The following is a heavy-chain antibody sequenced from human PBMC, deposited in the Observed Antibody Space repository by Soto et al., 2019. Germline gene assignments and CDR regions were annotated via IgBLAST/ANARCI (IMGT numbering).Heavy chain of an antibody. Sequence: ASVKVSCKASGGTFSSYAISWVRQAPGQGLEWMGGIIPIFGTANYAQKFQGRVTITADESTSTAYMELGSLRSEDTAGYYCARDWGGGYAPGRHYYYYGMDVWGQGTTVTVSS. CDR1: GGTFSSYA. CDR2: IIPIFGTA. CDR3: ARDWGGGYAPGRHYYYYGMDV. D-gene: IGHD5-12*01. V-gene: IGHV1-69*13. J-gene: IGHJ6*02.